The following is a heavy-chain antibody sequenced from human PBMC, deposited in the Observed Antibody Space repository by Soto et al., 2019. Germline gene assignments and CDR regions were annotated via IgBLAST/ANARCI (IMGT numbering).Heavy chain of an antibody. J-gene: IGHJ6*03. Sequence: SETLSLTCTVSGGSISSYYWSWIRQPPGKGLEWIGYIYYSGSTNYNPSLKSRVTISVDTSKNQFSLKLSSVTAADTAVYYCARVAESAYYYYYMDVWGKGTTVTVSS. CDR3: ARVAESAYYYYYMDV. CDR2: IYYSGST. V-gene: IGHV4-59*01. D-gene: IGHD2-15*01. CDR1: GGSISSYY.